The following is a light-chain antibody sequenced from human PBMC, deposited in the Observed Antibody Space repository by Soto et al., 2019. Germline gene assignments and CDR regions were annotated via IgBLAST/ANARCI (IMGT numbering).Light chain of an antibody. V-gene: IGKV3-20*01. CDR3: QQYGSSPPYT. J-gene: IGKJ2*01. Sequence: EIALTQSPGTLSLSPGERATLSCRASQSISSSSLAWYQQKPGQAHRLLISGASSRATGIPDRFGGSGSGTDFTLTIRRLEPEDFAVYYCQQYGSSPPYTFGQGTKVEIK. CDR1: QSISSSS. CDR2: GAS.